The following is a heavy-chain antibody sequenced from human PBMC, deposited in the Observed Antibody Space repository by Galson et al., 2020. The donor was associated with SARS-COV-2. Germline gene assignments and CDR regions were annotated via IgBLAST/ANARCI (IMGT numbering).Heavy chain of an antibody. V-gene: IGHV2-70*11. CDR1: GFSLSTSGMC. CDR2: IDWDDDK. D-gene: IGHD2-2*01. CDR3: GRTTVAAATGMDF. J-gene: IGHJ4*02. Sequence: SGPTLVKPTQTLTLTCTFSGFSLSTSGMCVSWIRQPPGKALEWLARIDWDDDKYYSTSLKTRLTSSKDTSKNQLFLTMTNMDPVDTATYYGGRTTVAAATGMDFWGQGTLVTVSS.